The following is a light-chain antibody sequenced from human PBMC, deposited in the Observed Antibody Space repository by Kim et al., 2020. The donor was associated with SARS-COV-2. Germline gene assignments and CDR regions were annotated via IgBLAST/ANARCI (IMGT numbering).Light chain of an antibody. V-gene: IGKV3-15*01. Sequence: VSPGERVTLSCRASQSVSSNLAWYQQKPGQAPRLLSFGASTRATGIPARFSGSGSGTEFTLTVSSLQSEDFAVYSCQQYNNWPLTFGGGTKVDIK. J-gene: IGKJ4*01. CDR2: GAS. CDR1: QSVSSN. CDR3: QQYNNWPLT.